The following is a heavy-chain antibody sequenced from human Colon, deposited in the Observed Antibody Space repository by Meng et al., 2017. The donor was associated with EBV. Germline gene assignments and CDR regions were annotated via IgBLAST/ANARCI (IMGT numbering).Heavy chain of an antibody. CDR2: IYYSGST. CDR3: ASLRGYSVNDWRGRFDY. CDR1: GGAVRSGSYY. V-gene: IGHV4-61*01. J-gene: IGHJ4*02. Sequence: QGQVQEAGPGLMKPSDTLSLTCTASGGAVRSGSYYWTWIRQPPGKGLEWIGYIYYSGSTNYNPSLKSRVTISVDTSKNQFSLKLSSVTAADTAVYYCASLRGYSVNDWRGRFDYWGQGTLVTVSS. D-gene: IGHD5/OR15-5a*01.